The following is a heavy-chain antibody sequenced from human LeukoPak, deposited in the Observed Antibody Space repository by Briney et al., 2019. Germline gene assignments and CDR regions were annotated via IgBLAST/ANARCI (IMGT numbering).Heavy chain of an antibody. CDR2: IFHSGST. CDR3: ARPVPSRLGWFDP. V-gene: IGHV4-4*02. CDR1: GGSIFSSNW. Sequence: SETLSLTCAVSGGSIFSSNWWSWVRQPPGKGLEWIGQIFHSGSTSYSPSLKSRVTISVDKSKNQFSLKLTSVTAADTAVYYCARPVPSRLGWFDPWGQGTLVTVSS. J-gene: IGHJ5*02. D-gene: IGHD1-1*01.